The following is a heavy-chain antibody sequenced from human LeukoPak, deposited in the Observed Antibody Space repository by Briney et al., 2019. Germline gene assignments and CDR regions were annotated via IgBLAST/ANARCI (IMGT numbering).Heavy chain of an antibody. CDR1: GFTFSSYG. Sequence: PGGSLRLSCAASGFTFSSYGMHWVRQAPGKGLEWVAVISYDGSNKYYADSVKGRFTIFRDNSKNTLYLQMNSLRAEDTAVYYCAKADIVATGGAFDIWGQGTMVTVSS. D-gene: IGHD5-12*01. J-gene: IGHJ3*02. V-gene: IGHV3-30*18. CDR3: AKADIVATGGAFDI. CDR2: ISYDGSNK.